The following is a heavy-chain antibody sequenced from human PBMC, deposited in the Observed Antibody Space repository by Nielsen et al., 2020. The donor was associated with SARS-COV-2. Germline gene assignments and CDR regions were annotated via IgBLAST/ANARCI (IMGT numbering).Heavy chain of an antibody. CDR1: GFTFSSYS. J-gene: IGHJ4*02. Sequence: GESLKISCAASGFTFSSYSMNWVRQAPGKGLEWVSTISGSGDGTYYADSVKGRFTISRDNSKNSLYLQMNSLRAEDTAVYYCARDEAAAGYYFDYWGQGTLVTVSS. D-gene: IGHD6-13*01. V-gene: IGHV3-21*01. CDR3: ARDEAAAGYYFDY. CDR2: ISGSGDGT.